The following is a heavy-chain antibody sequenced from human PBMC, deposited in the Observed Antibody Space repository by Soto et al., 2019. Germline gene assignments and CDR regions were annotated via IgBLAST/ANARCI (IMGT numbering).Heavy chain of an antibody. D-gene: IGHD2-21*02. Sequence: GASVKVSCKASGGTFSSYAISWVRQAPGQGLEWMGGIIPIFGTANYAQKFQGRVTITADESTSTAYMELSSLRSEDTAVYYCARTPYCGGDCYYFDYWGQGTLVTVSS. CDR1: GGTFSSYA. J-gene: IGHJ4*02. CDR2: IIPIFGTA. CDR3: ARTPYCGGDCYYFDY. V-gene: IGHV1-69*13.